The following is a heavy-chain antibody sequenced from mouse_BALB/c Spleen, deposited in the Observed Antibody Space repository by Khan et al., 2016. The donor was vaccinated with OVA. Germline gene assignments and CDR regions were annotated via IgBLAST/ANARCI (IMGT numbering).Heavy chain of an antibody. J-gene: IGHJ3*01. CDR1: GFTFSTYA. CDR2: ISSDGDYT. Sequence: EVELVESGGGLVKPGGSLKLSCAASGFTFSTYAMSWVRQTPEKRLELVATISSDGDYTYFPDNVTGRFTISRDNAKNTLCLQMTSLRSEDTAMYYCARSPYGNFAYWGQGTLVTVSA. V-gene: IGHV5-9-3*01. D-gene: IGHD2-1*01. CDR3: ARSPYGNFAY.